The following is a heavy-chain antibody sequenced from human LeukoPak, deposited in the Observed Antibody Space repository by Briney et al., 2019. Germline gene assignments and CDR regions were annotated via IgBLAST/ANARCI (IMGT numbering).Heavy chain of an antibody. J-gene: IGHJ3*02. CDR1: GFTFSSYA. CDR2: INSDGSST. CDR3: ARDHIVSARGRAFDI. Sequence: GVSLRLSCAASGFTFSSYAMHWVRQAPGKGLVWVSHINSDGSSTAYADSVKGRFTISRDNAKNTLYLQMNSLRAEDTAVYYCARDHIVSARGRAFDIWGQGTMFTVSS. V-gene: IGHV3-74*01. D-gene: IGHD3-16*02.